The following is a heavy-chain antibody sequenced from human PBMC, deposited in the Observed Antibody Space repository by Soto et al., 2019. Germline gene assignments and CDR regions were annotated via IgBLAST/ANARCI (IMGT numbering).Heavy chain of an antibody. D-gene: IGHD5-12*01. CDR2: IDYSGNT. J-gene: IGHJ3*02. CDR1: GVSITSYY. V-gene: IGHV4-59*01. CDR3: AKEKPGGYHSNDAFDI. Sequence: TLSLTCTVSGVSITSYYWSWIRQPPGKGLEWIGYIDYSGNTNYNPSLKSRVTMSLDTSKNQFSLKLSSVTAADTAVYYCAKEKPGGYHSNDAFDIWGQGTMVTVSS.